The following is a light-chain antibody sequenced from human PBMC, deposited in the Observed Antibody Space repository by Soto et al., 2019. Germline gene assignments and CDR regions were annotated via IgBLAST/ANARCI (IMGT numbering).Light chain of an antibody. V-gene: IGKV4-1*01. CDR2: WAS. CDR3: QQYYSTPRT. Sequence: DIVMTQSPDSLAVSLGERATINCKSSQSVLYSSNNKNYLAWYQQKPGQPPTLLIYWASTRESGVPDRFSGSGSGTDFTLTISSLQAEDVAVYYCQQYYSTPRTFGQGTKV. CDR1: QSVLYSSNNKNY. J-gene: IGKJ1*01.